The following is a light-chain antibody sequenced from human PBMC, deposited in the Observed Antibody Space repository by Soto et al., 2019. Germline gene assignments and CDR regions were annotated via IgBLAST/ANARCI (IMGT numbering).Light chain of an antibody. V-gene: IGKV4-1*01. CDR3: QQFHRWPVT. Sequence: DIVMTQSPDSLALSLGERATMNCKSSQSVLYSSDNKNYLAWYQHKPGQPPKLLIYWASTRESGVPDRFSGSGSGTDFTLTISGLQADDVAVYYCQQFHRWPVTFGGGAKVEI. J-gene: IGKJ4*01. CDR2: WAS. CDR1: QSVLYSSDNKNY.